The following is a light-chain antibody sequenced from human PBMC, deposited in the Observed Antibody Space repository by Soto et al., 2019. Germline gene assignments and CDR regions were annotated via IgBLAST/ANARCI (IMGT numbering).Light chain of an antibody. CDR1: HSVITY. J-gene: IGKJ2*01. CDR3: QQSRNKPHT. CDR2: AAS. Sequence: DIHMTQSPSSLSAYVGDRVTITCRASHSVITYLNWYQQKPGRAPKLLLYAASNLPSGVPSRFSGSGSGTEFALTIDTLQPDDLATYYFQQSRNKPHTFGQGT. V-gene: IGKV1-39*01.